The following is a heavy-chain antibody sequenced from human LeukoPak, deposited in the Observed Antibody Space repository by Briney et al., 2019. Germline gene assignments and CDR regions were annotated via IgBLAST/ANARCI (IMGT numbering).Heavy chain of an antibody. CDR3: AKGKGFYDSSGYYYMDYFDY. CDR2: IRYDGGKK. Sequence: QSGGSLRLSCAASGFTFSSYGMHWVRQAPGKGLEWVAFIRYDGGKKYYADSVKGRFTISRDNSKNTLYLQMNSLRAEDTAVYYCAKGKGFYDSSGYYYMDYFDYWGQGTLVTVSS. V-gene: IGHV3-30*02. D-gene: IGHD3-22*01. J-gene: IGHJ4*02. CDR1: GFTFSSYG.